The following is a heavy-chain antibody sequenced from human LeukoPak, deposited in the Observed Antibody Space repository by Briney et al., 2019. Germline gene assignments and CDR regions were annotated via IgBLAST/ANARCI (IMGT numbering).Heavy chain of an antibody. CDR2: ISLTGRT. CDR3: TRESGHYCPFGY. J-gene: IGHJ4*02. D-gene: IGHD1-26*01. Sequence: SGTLSLTCGVSGGSITSTNWWSWARHPPGQGLEGIGKISLTGRTNYNPSLIGRVIMSLDGSRNQLSLTLTSVTAADTAMYYCTRESGHYCPFGYWGQGTLVVVPS. CDR1: GGSITSTNW. V-gene: IGHV4-4*02.